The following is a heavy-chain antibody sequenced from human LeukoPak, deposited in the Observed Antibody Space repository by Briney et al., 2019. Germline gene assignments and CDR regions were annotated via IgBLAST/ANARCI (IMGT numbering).Heavy chain of an antibody. J-gene: IGHJ5*02. D-gene: IGHD1-1*01. CDR1: GFTFSSYS. CDR3: ARDAGGRTQREGWFDP. CDR2: TSSGSSWI. Sequence: GGSLRLSCAASGFTFSSYSMNWVRQAPGKGLEWVASTSSGSSWIYYADSVRGRFTISRDNAKNLLYLQMNSLRVEDTVIYYCARDAGGRTQREGWFDPWGQGTLVTVSS. V-gene: IGHV3-21*06.